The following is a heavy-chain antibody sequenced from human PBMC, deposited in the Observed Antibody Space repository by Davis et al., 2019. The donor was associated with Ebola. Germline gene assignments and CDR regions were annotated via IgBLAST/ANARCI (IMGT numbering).Heavy chain of an antibody. Sequence: MPSETLSLTCAVYGGSFSGYYWSWIRQPPGKGLEWIGEINHSGSTNYNPSLKSRVTISVDTSKNQFSLKLSSVTAADTAVYYCARETWIQLWFGPWSQGTLVTVSS. CDR1: GGSFSGYY. D-gene: IGHD5-18*01. J-gene: IGHJ5*02. CDR2: INHSGST. CDR3: ARETWIQLWFGP. V-gene: IGHV4-34*01.